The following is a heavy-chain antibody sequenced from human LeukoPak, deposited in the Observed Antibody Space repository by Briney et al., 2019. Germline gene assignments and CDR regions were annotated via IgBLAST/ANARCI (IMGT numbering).Heavy chain of an antibody. CDR3: AANSADENTLGSSYKV. J-gene: IGHJ4*02. CDR2: IYTSGST. CDR1: GNSISSGDYY. Sequence: SETLSLTCTVSGNSISSGDYYWSWIRQPAGKGLEWIGRIYTSGSTTYNPSLKSRVTISGDTSENQFSLRLTSVNAADTAVYYCAANSADENTLGSSYKVWGQGTLVTVSS. D-gene: IGHD3-10*01. V-gene: IGHV4-61*02.